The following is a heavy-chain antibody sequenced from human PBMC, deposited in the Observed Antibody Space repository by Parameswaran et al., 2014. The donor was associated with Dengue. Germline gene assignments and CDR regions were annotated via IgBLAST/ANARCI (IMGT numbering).Heavy chain of an antibody. V-gene: IGHV1-69*01. CDR2: IIPIFGTA. D-gene: IGHD6-13*01. CDR3: AHLAAAGFNYYYYGMDV. Sequence: WVRQAPGQGLEWMGGIIPIFGTANYAQKFQGRVTITADESTSTAYMELSSLRSEDTAVYYCAHLAAAGFNYYYYGMDVWGQGTTVTVSS. J-gene: IGHJ6*02.